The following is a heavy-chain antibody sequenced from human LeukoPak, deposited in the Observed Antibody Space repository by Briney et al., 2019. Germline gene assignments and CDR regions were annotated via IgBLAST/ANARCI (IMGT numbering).Heavy chain of an antibody. CDR2: ISSNGGST. J-gene: IGHJ4*02. V-gene: IGHV3-64D*06. Sequence: GGSLRLSCSASGFTFSSYAMHRVRQAPGKGLEYVSAISSNGGSTYYADSVKGRFTISRDNSKNTLYLQMSSLRAEDTAVYYCVKGAYMALYYFDYWGQGTLVTVSS. CDR3: VKGAYMALYYFDY. D-gene: IGHD2-2*02. CDR1: GFTFSSYA.